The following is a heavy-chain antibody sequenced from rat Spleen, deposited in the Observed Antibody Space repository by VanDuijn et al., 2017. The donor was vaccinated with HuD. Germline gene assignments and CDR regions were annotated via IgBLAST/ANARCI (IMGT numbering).Heavy chain of an antibody. V-gene: IGHV2-41*01. CDR3: ATSDIPFDS. D-gene: IGHD1-1*01. CDR1: GFSLTSYN. Sequence: QVQLKESGPGLVQPSQTLSLTCTVAGFSLTSYNVDWVRQPPGKGLEWMGVIWSTGGTRNNSALKSRFSISEDTSKSQVFLKMNSLHPEDTVTYYCATSDIPFDSWGQGVMVTVSS. CDR2: IWSTGGT. J-gene: IGHJ2*01.